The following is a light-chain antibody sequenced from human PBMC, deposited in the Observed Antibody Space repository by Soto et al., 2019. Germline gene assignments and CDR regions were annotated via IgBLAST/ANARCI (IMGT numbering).Light chain of an antibody. CDR2: DAS. J-gene: IGKJ4*01. CDR1: HDVSRN. CDR3: QQYSSMLS. Sequence: DIQMTQSPSSLSASVGDRVTIACRLSHDVSRNLNLLQQKRGEAPMLLIYDASNLERGVPSRFRGRAFRTYFILTISSPLDEDVATYYCQQYSSMLSFGGGT. V-gene: IGKV1-33*01.